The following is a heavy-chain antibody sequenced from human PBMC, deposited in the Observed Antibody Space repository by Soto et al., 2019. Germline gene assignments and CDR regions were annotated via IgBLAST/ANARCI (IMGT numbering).Heavy chain of an antibody. CDR2: VGGRGDST. Sequence: EVQLLDSGGGLVQPGGSLRLSCAASGFTFSNYAMSWVRQAPGKGLEWVSGVGGRGDSTYYADSVKGRFTISRDNSKDTLYLQMNSLRAEDTAVYYCAKSPLGYCSGGSCDPPHYFDYWGQGTLVTVSS. CDR3: AKSPLGYCSGGSCDPPHYFDY. D-gene: IGHD2-15*01. CDR1: GFTFSNYA. V-gene: IGHV3-23*01. J-gene: IGHJ4*02.